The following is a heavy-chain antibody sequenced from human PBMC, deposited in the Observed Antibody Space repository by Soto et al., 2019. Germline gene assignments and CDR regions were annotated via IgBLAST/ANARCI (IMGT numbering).Heavy chain of an antibody. Sequence: ESGGDVVQPGRSLRLSCVASGFTFRSYAMHWVRQAPGKGLEWMTIISYDGSNRYYADSVKGRFTISRDNSKNTLYLQMNSLRPEDTALYYCAKLGFASSGASSIFDAWGQGTLVSVSS. CDR1: GFTFRSYA. CDR3: AKLGFASSGASSIFDA. V-gene: IGHV3-30*18. D-gene: IGHD3-22*01. CDR2: ISYDGSNR. J-gene: IGHJ4*02.